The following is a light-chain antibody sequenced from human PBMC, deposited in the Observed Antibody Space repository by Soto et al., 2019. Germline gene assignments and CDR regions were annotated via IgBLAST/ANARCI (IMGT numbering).Light chain of an antibody. V-gene: IGLV2-8*01. Sequence: QSALTQPPSASGSPGQSVTISCTGTSSDVGRYNYVSWYQQHPGKAPKLMIYEVTKRPSGVPDRFSGSKFGNTASLTVSGLQAEDEADYYCSSYAGSNSYVVFGGGTKLTVL. CDR2: EVT. CDR3: SSYAGSNSYVV. CDR1: SSDVGRYNY. J-gene: IGLJ2*01.